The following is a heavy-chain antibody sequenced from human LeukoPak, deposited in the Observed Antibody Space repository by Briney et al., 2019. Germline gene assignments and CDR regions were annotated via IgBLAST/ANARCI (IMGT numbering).Heavy chain of an antibody. V-gene: IGHV3-23*01. D-gene: IGHD3-10*01. CDR2: INRGGGGT. J-gene: IGHJ4*02. Sequence: QPGGSLRLSCAASGFTFTTLTMNWVRQAPGKGLEWVSAINRGGGGTYYADFVKGRFTISRDNSENTLYLQMNSLRAEDTATYYCAKGTERYREVSSFDSWGQGTQVTVSS. CDR3: AKGTERYREVSSFDS. CDR1: GFTFTTLT.